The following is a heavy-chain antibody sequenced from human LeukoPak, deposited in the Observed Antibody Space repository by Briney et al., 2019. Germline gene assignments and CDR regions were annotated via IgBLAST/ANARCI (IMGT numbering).Heavy chain of an antibody. D-gene: IGHD3-22*01. J-gene: IGHJ5*02. CDR2: IYYSGST. V-gene: IGHV4-61*08. Sequence: SETLSLTCTVSGGSISSGGYYWSWIRQPPGKGLEWIGYIYYSGSTNYNPSLKSRVTISVDTSKNQFSLKLSSVTAADTAVYYCARQAPINYYDSSGDWFDPWGQGTLVTVSS. CDR1: GGSISSGGYY. CDR3: ARQAPINYYDSSGDWFDP.